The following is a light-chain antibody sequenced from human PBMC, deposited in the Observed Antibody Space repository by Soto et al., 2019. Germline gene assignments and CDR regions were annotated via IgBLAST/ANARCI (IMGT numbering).Light chain of an antibody. CDR3: QQYGSSPPYT. J-gene: IGKJ2*01. V-gene: IGKV3-20*01. CDR2: GAS. CDR1: QCVSSSY. Sequence: EIVLTQSPGTLSLSPGERATLSFRACQCVSSSYLAWYQQKPGQAPRLLIYGASSRATGIPDRFSGSGSGTDFTLTISRLEPEDFAVYYCQQYGSSPPYTFGQGTKVDIK.